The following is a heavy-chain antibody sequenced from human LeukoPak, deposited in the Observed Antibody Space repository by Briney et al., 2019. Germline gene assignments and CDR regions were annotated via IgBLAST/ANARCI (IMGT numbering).Heavy chain of an antibody. CDR3: ARARNVLRYFDWLSLYFDY. V-gene: IGHV3-7*03. J-gene: IGHJ4*02. D-gene: IGHD3-9*01. CDR2: ITHDGSEK. Sequence: GRSLRLSCAASGFTFSSYWMSWVRQGPGKGLEWVANITHDGSEKYYVDSVKGRFTISRDNAKNSLYLQMNSLRAEDTAVCYCARARNVLRYFDWLSLYFDYWGQGTLVTVSS. CDR1: GFTFSSYW.